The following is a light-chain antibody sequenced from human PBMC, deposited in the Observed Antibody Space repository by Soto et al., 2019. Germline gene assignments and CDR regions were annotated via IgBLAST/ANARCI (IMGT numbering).Light chain of an antibody. Sequence: EIVMTQSPATLSVSPGERATLSCRASQSVSSNLAWYQQKPGQAPRLLIYGASTRATGIPARFSGSESGTEFARTISSLQSEDFAAYYCQQYNNWPPYTLGQGTKLEIK. V-gene: IGKV3-15*01. J-gene: IGKJ2*01. CDR2: GAS. CDR3: QQYNNWPPYT. CDR1: QSVSSN.